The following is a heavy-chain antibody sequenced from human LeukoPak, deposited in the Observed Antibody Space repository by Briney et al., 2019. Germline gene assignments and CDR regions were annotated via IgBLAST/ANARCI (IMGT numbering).Heavy chain of an antibody. J-gene: IGHJ4*02. Sequence: PSKTLSLTCAVYGGSFSGYYWSWIRQPPGKGLEWIGEINHSGSTNYNPSLRSRVTISVDTSKNQFSLKLSSVTAADTAVYYCARGTDVPNSIDYWGQGTLVTVSS. CDR1: GGSFSGYY. D-gene: IGHD4-11*01. V-gene: IGHV4-34*01. CDR3: ARGTDVPNSIDY. CDR2: INHSGST.